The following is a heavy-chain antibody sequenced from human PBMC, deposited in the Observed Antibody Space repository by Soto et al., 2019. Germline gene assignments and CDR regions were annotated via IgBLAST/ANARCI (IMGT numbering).Heavy chain of an antibody. CDR1: GGSISSGGYY. V-gene: IGHV4-31*03. CDR2: MYYSGST. CDR3: ASGVTMVRGVVLFYFDY. Sequence: QVQLQESGPGLVKPSQTLSLPCTVSGGSISSGGYYWSWIRQHPGKGLEWIGYMYYSGSTYYNPSLKSRITISVDTSKKKFSLKLSSVTAADTAVYYCASGVTMVRGVVLFYFDYWGQGTLVTVSS. D-gene: IGHD3-10*01. J-gene: IGHJ4*02.